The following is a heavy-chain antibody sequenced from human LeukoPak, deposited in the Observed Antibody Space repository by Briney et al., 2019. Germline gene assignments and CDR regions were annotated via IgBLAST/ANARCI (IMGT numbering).Heavy chain of an antibody. CDR1: GFTFSSHA. CDR2: ISGSGGST. J-gene: IGHJ4*02. CDR3: AKGVPSCSTTSCYADY. Sequence: GGSLRLSCAASGFTFSSHAMSWVRQAPGKGLEWVSAISGSGGSTYYADSVKGRFTISRDNSKNTLYLQMNSLRAEDTAVYYCAKGVPSCSTTSCYADYWGQGTLVIVS. V-gene: IGHV3-23*01. D-gene: IGHD2-2*01.